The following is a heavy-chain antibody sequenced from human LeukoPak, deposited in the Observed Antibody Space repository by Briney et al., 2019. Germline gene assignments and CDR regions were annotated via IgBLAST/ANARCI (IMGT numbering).Heavy chain of an antibody. CDR1: GYTLTELS. CDR3: ARGSYYFDY. V-gene: IGHV1-24*01. CDR2: FDPEDGET. J-gene: IGHJ4*02. Sequence: ASVKVSCKVSGYTLTELSMHWVRQAPGKGLEWMGGFDPEDGETIYAQKFQGRVTMTRDMSTSTVYLGLSSLRSEDTAVYFCARGSYYFDYWGQGTLVTVSS.